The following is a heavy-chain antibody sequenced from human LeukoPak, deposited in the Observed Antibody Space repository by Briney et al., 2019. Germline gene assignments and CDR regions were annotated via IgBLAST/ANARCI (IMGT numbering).Heavy chain of an antibody. J-gene: IGHJ3*02. D-gene: IGHD4-17*01. CDR2: ISYDGSNK. V-gene: IGHV3-30*18. Sequence: GGSLRLSCAASGFTFSSYGMHWVRQAPGKGLEWVAVISYDGSNKYYADSVKGRFTISRDNSKNTLYLQMNSLRAEDTAVYYCAKGDYGDYVEAFDIWGQGTMVTVSS. CDR1: GFTFSSYG. CDR3: AKGDYGDYVEAFDI.